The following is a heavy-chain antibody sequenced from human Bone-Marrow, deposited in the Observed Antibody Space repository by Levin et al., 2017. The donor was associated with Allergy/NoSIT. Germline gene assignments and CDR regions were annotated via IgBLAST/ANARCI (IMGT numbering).Heavy chain of an antibody. Sequence: SETLSLTCYVSGGSISSNYWSWIRQPPGKGLEWIGYIYDSGRTKYNPSLRSRVTISTDTSKNQFSLRLSSVTAADAAVYYCARHDSSARGSFDPWGQGTLVTVSS. V-gene: IGHV4-59*08. CDR2: IYDSGRT. J-gene: IGHJ5*02. D-gene: IGHD6-19*01. CDR1: GGSISSNY. CDR3: ARHDSSARGSFDP.